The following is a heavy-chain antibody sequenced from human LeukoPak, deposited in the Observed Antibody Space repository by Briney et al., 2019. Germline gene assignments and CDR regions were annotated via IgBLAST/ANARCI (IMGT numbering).Heavy chain of an antibody. J-gene: IGHJ5*02. Sequence: PSETLSLTCTVSGGSISSSSYYWGWIRQPPGKGLEWIGSIYYSGSTYYNPSLKSRVTISVDTSKNQFSLKLSSVTAADTAVYYCARRASGYDSSGYYYVWFDPWGQGTLVTVSS. CDR3: ARRASGYDSSGYYYVWFDP. V-gene: IGHV4-39*01. CDR1: GGSISSSSYY. CDR2: IYYSGST. D-gene: IGHD3-22*01.